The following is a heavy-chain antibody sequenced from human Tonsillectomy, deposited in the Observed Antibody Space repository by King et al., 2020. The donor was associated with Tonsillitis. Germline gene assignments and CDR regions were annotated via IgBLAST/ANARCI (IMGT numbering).Heavy chain of an antibody. CDR1: RFTFSSYG. Sequence: VQLVQPGGGVVQPGGSLRLSCAASRFTFSSYGMHWVRQAPGKGLEWVAFIRYDGSNKYYAVSVKGRFTISRDNSKNTLYLQMNSLRAEDTAVYYCAKEVIVFGTDYWGQGTLVTVSS. D-gene: IGHD3-22*01. CDR3: AKEVIVFGTDY. V-gene: IGHV3-30*02. J-gene: IGHJ4*02. CDR2: IRYDGSNK.